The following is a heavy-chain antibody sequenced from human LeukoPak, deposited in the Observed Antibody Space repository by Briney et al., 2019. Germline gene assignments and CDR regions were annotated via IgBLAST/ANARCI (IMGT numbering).Heavy chain of an antibody. CDR1: GGSISSSSYY. J-gene: IGHJ6*03. Sequence: SETLSLTCTVSGGSISSSSYYWGWIRQPPGKGLEWIGSIYYSGSTYYNPSLKSRVTISVDTSKNQFSLKLSSVTAADTAVYYCARDQDGYGDYYYYYMDVWGKGPRSPSP. CDR2: IYYSGST. D-gene: IGHD5-24*01. V-gene: IGHV4-39*07. CDR3: ARDQDGYGDYYYYYMDV.